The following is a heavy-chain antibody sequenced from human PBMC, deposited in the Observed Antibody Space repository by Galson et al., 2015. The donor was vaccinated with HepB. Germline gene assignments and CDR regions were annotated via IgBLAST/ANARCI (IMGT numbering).Heavy chain of an antibody. V-gene: IGHV1-18*01. D-gene: IGHD5-18*01. CDR1: GYTFRNYG. CDR2: ISAYNGNT. CDR3: ARETRGYSYALVRGHYYYGMDV. Sequence: SVKVSCKASGYTFRNYGISWVRQAPGQGLEWMGWISAYNGNTNYAQNLQGRVTMTIDTSANTAYMELRSLRSDDTAVYYCARETRGYSYALVRGHYYYGMDVWGQGTTVTVSS. J-gene: IGHJ6*02.